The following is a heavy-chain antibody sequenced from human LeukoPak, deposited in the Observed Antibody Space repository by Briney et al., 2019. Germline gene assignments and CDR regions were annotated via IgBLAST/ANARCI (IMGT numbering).Heavy chain of an antibody. J-gene: IGHJ2*01. Sequence: PSETLSLTCTVAGGSISSYYWSWIRQPAGKGLEWIGRIYTSGSTNYNPSLKSRVTMSVDTSKNQFSLKLSSVTAADTAVYYCARGLWILTAERYFDLWGRGTLVTVSS. V-gene: IGHV4-4*07. D-gene: IGHD3-9*01. CDR1: GGSISSYY. CDR3: ARGLWILTAERYFDL. CDR2: IYTSGST.